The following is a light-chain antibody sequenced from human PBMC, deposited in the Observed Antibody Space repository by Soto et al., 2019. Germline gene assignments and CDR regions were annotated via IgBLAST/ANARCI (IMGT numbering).Light chain of an antibody. Sequence: DIQMTQSPSSLSASVGDRVTITCRASQSISSYLNWYQQKPGKAPKLLIYAASSLQSGVPSRFSGSGSGTDFTLTISSLQPEDFATYYCQQSCSVPLTFGQGTKVEIK. CDR1: QSISSY. J-gene: IGKJ1*01. CDR2: AAS. CDR3: QQSCSVPLT. V-gene: IGKV1-39*01.